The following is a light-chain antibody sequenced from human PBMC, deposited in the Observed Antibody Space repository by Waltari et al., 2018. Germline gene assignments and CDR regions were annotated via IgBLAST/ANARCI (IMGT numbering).Light chain of an antibody. CDR2: DNG. Sequence: QSVLTQPPSVSAAPGQTVTISCSGSGSNIGNNYVSWYQQLPGTAPKLLLYDNGRRPFGIPDGVSWSKDGTSATLGITGLQTGDEADYYGGAWDSSLSIYVFGAGTKVTVL. CDR1: GSNIGNNY. CDR3: GAWDSSLSIYV. V-gene: IGLV1-51*01. J-gene: IGLJ1*01.